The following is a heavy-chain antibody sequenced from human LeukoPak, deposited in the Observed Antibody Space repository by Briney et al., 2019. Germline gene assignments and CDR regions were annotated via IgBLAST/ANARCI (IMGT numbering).Heavy chain of an antibody. CDR2: IYHSGST. CDR3: ARLNSPGWFDP. V-gene: IGHV4-4*02. CDR1: GGSISSSNW. J-gene: IGHJ5*02. Sequence: NPSGTLSLTCAVSGGSISSSNWWSWVRQPPGKGLEWIGEIYHSGSTNYNPSLKSRLTISVDTSKNQFSLKLSSVTAADTAVYYCARLNSPGWFDPWGQGTLVTVSS.